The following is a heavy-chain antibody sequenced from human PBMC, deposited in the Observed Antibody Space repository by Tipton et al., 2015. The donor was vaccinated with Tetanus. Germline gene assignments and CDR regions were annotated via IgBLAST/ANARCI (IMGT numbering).Heavy chain of an antibody. CDR2: IYISGST. D-gene: IGHD3-22*01. J-gene: IGHJ3*01. V-gene: IGHV4-4*07. CDR1: GGSLSSRY. Sequence: TLSLTCNVSGGSLSSRYWSWIRQTAGKRLEWIGRIYISGSTDYNPSLKTRVSMPVGTSKNQFSLKLSSVTASDTAVYYCARDLSGFLFDAFDLWGQGIMVTVSS. CDR3: ARDLSGFLFDAFDL.